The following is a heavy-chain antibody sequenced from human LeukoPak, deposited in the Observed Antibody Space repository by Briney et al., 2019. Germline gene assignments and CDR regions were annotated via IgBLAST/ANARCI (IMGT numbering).Heavy chain of an antibody. CDR2: IYYSGST. D-gene: IGHD6-13*01. CDR1: GGSISSSSYY. J-gene: IGHJ4*02. CDR3: ARGPGIAAAGQWLVYFDY. Sequence: SETLSLTCTVSGGSISSSSYYWGWIRQPPGKGLEWIGSIYYSGSTYYNPSLKSRVTISVDTSKKQFSLKLSSVTAADTAVYYCARGPGIAAAGQWLVYFDYWGQGTLVTVSS. V-gene: IGHV4-39*07.